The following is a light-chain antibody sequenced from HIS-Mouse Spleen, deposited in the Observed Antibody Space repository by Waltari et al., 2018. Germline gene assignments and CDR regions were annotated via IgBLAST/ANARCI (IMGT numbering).Light chain of an antibody. CDR1: QSVSSY. Sequence: EIVLTQSPATLSLSPGERATLSCRASQSVSSYLALYQQKPGQAPRLLIYDASNRATGIPARFSGSGSGTDFTLTISSLEPEDFAVYYCQQRSNCPWTFGQGTKVEIK. V-gene: IGKV3-11*01. CDR3: QQRSNCPWT. CDR2: DAS. J-gene: IGKJ1*01.